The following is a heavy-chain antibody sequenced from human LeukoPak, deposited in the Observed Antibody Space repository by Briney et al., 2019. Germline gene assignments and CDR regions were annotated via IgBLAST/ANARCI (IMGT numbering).Heavy chain of an antibody. D-gene: IGHD2-21*01. CDR3: ARVWTHGGWFDP. CDR2: IYYSGST. CDR1: GGSISSSSYY. V-gene: IGHV4-39*07. J-gene: IGHJ5*02. Sequence: SETLSLTCTVSGGSISSSSYYRGWIRQPPGKGLEWIGSIYYSGSTYYNPSLKSRVTISVDTSKNQFSLKLSSVTAADTAVYYCARVWTHGGWFDPWGQGTLVTVSS.